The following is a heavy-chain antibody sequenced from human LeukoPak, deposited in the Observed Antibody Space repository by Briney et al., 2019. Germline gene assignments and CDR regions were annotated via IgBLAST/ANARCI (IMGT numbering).Heavy chain of an antibody. D-gene: IGHD1-1*01. CDR2: ISAYNGNT. CDR3: ASRQLERQAHYYMDV. Sequence: PGGSLRLSCAASGFTFSSYAMSWVRQAPGEGLEWMGWISAYNGNTNYAQNFQDRVTMTIDTSTSTGYMELRSLASDDTAVYYCASRQLERQAHYYMDVWGKGTTVFVSS. CDR1: GFTFSSYA. J-gene: IGHJ6*03. V-gene: IGHV1-18*01.